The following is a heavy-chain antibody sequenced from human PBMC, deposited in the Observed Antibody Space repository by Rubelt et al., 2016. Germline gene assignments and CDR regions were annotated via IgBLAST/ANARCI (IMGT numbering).Heavy chain of an antibody. CDR2: INAGNGNT. CDR3: ARSKDTAMVTDADWYFDL. Sequence: QVQLVQSGAEVKKPGASVKVYCKASGYTFTSYAMHWVRQAPGQRLEWMGWINAGNGNTQYSQKFPGSVSITRDTVACTALMGVSSLRSEDTVVHCGARSKDTAMVTDADWYFDLWGRGTLVTVSS. V-gene: IGHV1-3*01. J-gene: IGHJ2*01. CDR1: GYTFTSYA. D-gene: IGHD5-18*01.